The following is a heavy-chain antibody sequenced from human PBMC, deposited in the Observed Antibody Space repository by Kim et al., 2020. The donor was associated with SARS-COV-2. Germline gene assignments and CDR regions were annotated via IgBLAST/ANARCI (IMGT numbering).Heavy chain of an antibody. Sequence: ASVKVSCRASGYTFSNYYIHWVRQAPGQGLEWMGTINPNGGGISNAQKFQGRVIMTRDMSTSTVFMELTSLRSEDTAIYYCARVSSGSYSPIDYWGQGTLVIVSS. CDR2: INPNGGGI. CDR1: GYTFSNYY. CDR3: ARVSSGSYSPIDY. D-gene: IGHD1-26*01. J-gene: IGHJ4*02. V-gene: IGHV1-46*01.